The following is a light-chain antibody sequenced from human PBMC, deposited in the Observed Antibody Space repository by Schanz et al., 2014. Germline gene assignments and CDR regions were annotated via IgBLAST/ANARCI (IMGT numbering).Light chain of an antibody. CDR1: SGINVDTYW. J-gene: IGLJ3*02. V-gene: IGLV5-45*02. CDR3: MIWHSSAWV. CDR2: YKSDSDK. Sequence: QSVLTQPSSLSASPGASASLTCTLRSGINVDTYWIYWYQQKPGSPPQYLLRYKSDSDKQQGSGVPSRFSGFKDASANAGILLISGLQSEDEADYYCMIWHSSAWVFGGGTKLTVL.